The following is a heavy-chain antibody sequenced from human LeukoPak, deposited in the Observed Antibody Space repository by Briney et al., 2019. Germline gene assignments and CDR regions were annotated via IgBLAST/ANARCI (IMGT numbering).Heavy chain of an antibody. V-gene: IGHV1-2*06. D-gene: IGHD3-22*01. CDR2: INPNSGGT. CDR3: ASLVLGSGYYRDAFDI. CDR1: EYTFTGYY. J-gene: IGHJ3*02. Sequence: ASVKVSCKASEYTFTGYYMHWVRQAPGQGLEWMGRINPNSGGTNYAQKFQGRVTMTRDTSISTAYMELSRLRSDDTAVYYCASLVLGSGYYRDAFDIWGQGTMVTVSS.